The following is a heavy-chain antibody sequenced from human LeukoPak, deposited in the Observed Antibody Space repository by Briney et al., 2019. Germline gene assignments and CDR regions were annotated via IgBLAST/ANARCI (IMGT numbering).Heavy chain of an antibody. D-gene: IGHD3-10*01. J-gene: IGHJ6*04. V-gene: IGHV4-34*01. CDR2: INHSGST. CDR1: GGSFSGYC. Sequence: SETLSLTCAVYGGSFSGYCWSWIRQPPGKGLEWIGEINHSGSTNYNPSLKSRVTISVDTSKDQFSLKLSSVTAADTAVYYCARGLLWFGELFTEYYGMDVWGKGTTVTVSS. CDR3: ARGLLWFGELFTEYYGMDV.